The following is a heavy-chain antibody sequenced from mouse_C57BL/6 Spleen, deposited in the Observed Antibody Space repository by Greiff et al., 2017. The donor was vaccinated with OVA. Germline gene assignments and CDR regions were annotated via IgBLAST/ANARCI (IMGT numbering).Heavy chain of an antibody. CDR2: INPNNGGT. CDR1: GYTFTDYN. D-gene: IGHD2-1*01. J-gene: IGHJ4*01. CDR3: ARWVIYYGNFYAKDY. V-gene: IGHV1-18*01. Sequence: VQLKQSGPELVKPGASVKIPCKASGYTFTDYNMDWVKQSHGKSLEWIGDINPNNGGTIYNQKFKGKATLTVDKSSSTAYMELRSLTSEDTAVXYCARWVIYYGNFYAKDYWGQGTSVTVSS.